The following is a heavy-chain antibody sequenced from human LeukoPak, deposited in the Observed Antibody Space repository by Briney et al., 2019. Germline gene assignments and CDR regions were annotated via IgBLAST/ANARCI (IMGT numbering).Heavy chain of an antibody. CDR2: ISSGSTYI. V-gene: IGHV3-21*01. J-gene: IGHJ3*02. CDR1: GFTFSSYS. Sequence: PGGSLRLSCAASGFTFSSYSMNWVRQAPGKGLGWVSSISSGSTYIYYGDSLKGRFTISRDNAKNSLYLQMNSLRAEDTAVYYCARRVASANDAFDIWGQGTMVTVSS. CDR3: ARRVASANDAFDI. D-gene: IGHD6-13*01.